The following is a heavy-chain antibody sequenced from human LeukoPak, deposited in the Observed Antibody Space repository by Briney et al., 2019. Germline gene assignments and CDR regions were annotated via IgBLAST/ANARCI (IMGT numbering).Heavy chain of an antibody. CDR2: INHSGST. Sequence: SETLSLTCAASGGSFSGYYWSWVRQPPGKGLEWIGEINHSGSTNYNPSLKSRVTISVDTSKNQFSLKLSSVTAADTAVYYCARGCGDYMGWYFDLWGRGTLVTVSS. CDR3: ARGCGDYMGWYFDL. V-gene: IGHV4-34*01. D-gene: IGHD4-17*01. J-gene: IGHJ2*01. CDR1: GGSFSGYY.